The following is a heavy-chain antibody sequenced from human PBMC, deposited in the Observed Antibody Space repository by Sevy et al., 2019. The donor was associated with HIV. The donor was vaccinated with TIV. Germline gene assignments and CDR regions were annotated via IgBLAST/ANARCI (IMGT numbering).Heavy chain of an antibody. D-gene: IGHD5-12*01. CDR1: GFTYS. J-gene: IGHJ4*02. V-gene: IGHV3-48*01. CDR3: ASQRGGYERLYYFDS. Sequence: GGSLRLSCVASGFTYSMNWVRQAPGKGLEWVSYISDGRATIHYADSVKGRLTISRVNAKNSLYLQMITLRAEDTAVYYCASQRGGYERLYYFDSWGQGTLVTVSS. CDR2: ISDGRATI.